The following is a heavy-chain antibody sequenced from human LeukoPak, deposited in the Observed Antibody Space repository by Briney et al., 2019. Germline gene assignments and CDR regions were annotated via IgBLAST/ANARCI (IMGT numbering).Heavy chain of an antibody. CDR2: INSDGSST. J-gene: IGHJ4*02. Sequence: PGGSLRLSCAASGFTFSSYWMHWVRQAPGKGLVRVSRINSDGSSTSYADTVKGRFTISRDNAKNTLYLQMNSLRAEDTAVYYCARDDYGGPIDYWGQGTLVTVSS. V-gene: IGHV3-74*01. CDR1: GFTFSSYW. D-gene: IGHD4/OR15-4a*01. CDR3: ARDDYGGPIDY.